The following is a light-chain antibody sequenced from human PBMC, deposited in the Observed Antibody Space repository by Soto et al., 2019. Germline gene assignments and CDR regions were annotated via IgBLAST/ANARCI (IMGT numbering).Light chain of an antibody. Sequence: DIVMTQSPDSLAVSLGERATINCKSSQNIINSSNNKNYLAWYQQKPGQPPELLIDWASTRESGVPDRFSGSGSGTDFTLTISSLQAEDVAVYYCQQYYTIPVTFGGGTKVEIK. CDR1: QNIINSSNNKNY. J-gene: IGKJ4*01. CDR2: WAS. CDR3: QQYYTIPVT. V-gene: IGKV4-1*01.